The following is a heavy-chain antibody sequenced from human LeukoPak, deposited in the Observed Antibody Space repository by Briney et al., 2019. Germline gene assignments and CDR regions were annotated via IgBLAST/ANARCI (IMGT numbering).Heavy chain of an antibody. CDR3: VGEGKY. V-gene: IGHV3-53*01. CDR1: GLRVSSTY. CDR2: IYSGGGT. J-gene: IGHJ4*02. Sequence: PGGSLRLSCAASGLRVSSTYMTWVRQAPGKGLEWVSVIYSGGGTNYADSLKGRFSISRDNSKNSLYLQMNSLRAEDTAVYYCVGEGKYWGQGTLVTVSS. D-gene: IGHD4-17*01.